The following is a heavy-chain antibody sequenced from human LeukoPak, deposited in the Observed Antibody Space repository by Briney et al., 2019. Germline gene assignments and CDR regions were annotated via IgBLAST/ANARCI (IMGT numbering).Heavy chain of an antibody. J-gene: IGHJ4*02. CDR2: ISGSGGST. Sequence: GGSLRLSCAASGFTFNSYAMVWVRQAPGKGLEWVSAISGSGGSTYYADSVKGRFTISRDNFKNTLYLQMNSLRAEDTAVYYCAKDTIAVAIYYFDSWGQGTLVTVSS. CDR1: GFTFNSYA. V-gene: IGHV3-23*01. CDR3: AKDTIAVAIYYFDS. D-gene: IGHD6-19*01.